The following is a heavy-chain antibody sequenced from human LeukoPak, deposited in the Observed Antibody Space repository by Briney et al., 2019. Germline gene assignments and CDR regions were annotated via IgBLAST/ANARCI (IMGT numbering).Heavy chain of an antibody. CDR3: ARGDYYDVHDY. CDR2: ISAYNGNT. Sequence: ASVKVSCKASGYTFTSYGIRWVRQAPGQGLEWMGWISAYNGNTNYAQKLQGRVTMTTDTSTSTACMELRSLRADYSAVYYCARGDYYDVHDYWGQGTLVTVSS. CDR1: GYTFTSYG. V-gene: IGHV1-18*01. J-gene: IGHJ4*02. D-gene: IGHD3-22*01.